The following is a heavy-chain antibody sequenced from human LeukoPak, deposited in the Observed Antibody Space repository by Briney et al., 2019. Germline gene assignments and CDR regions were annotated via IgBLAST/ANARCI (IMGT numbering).Heavy chain of an antibody. V-gene: IGHV3-11*01. J-gene: IGHJ4*02. CDR1: GFTFSDYY. CDR3: ARVKGYYDILTGYYRNGYFDY. D-gene: IGHD3-9*01. CDR2: ISSSGSTI. Sequence: GGSLRLSCAASGFTFSDYYMSWIRQAPGKGLEWVSYISSSGSTIYYADSVKGRFTISRNNAKNSLYLQMNSLRAEDTAVYYCARVKGYYDILTGYYRNGYFDYWGQGTLVTVSS.